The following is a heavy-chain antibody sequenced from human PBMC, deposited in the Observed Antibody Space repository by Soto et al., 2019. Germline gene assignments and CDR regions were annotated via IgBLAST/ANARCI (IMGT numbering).Heavy chain of an antibody. Sequence: LGESLKISCKVSGYSFTSYWIGWVRQMPGKGLEWMGIIYPGDSDTRYSPSFQGQVTISADKSISTAYLQWSSLKASHTAMYYCARHVSGGFGETHYYYGMDVWGQGPTVTVSS. CDR1: GYSFTSYW. D-gene: IGHD3-10*01. CDR3: ARHVSGGFGETHYYYGMDV. CDR2: IYPGDSDT. J-gene: IGHJ6*02. V-gene: IGHV5-51*01.